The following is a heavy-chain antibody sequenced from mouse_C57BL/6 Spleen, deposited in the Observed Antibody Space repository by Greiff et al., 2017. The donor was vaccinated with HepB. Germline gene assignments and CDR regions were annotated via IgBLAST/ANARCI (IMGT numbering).Heavy chain of an antibody. CDR2: IRNKANGYTT. J-gene: IGHJ2*01. V-gene: IGHV7-3*01. Sequence: EVKLVESGGGLVQPGGSLSLSCAASGFTFTDYYMSWVRQPPGKALEWLGFIRNKANGYTTEYSASVKGRFTISRDNSQSILYLQMNALRAEDSATYYCARFPLGNFDYWGQGTTLTVSS. D-gene: IGHD4-1*01. CDR1: GFTFTDYY. CDR3: ARFPLGNFDY.